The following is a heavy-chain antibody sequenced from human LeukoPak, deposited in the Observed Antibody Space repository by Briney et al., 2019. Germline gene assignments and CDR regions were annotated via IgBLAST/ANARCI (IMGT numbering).Heavy chain of an antibody. CDR2: IYYSGST. CDR3: ARGRGYSYGWGSNYYYYYMDV. J-gene: IGHJ6*03. Sequence: SETLSLTCTVSGGSISSYYWSWIRQPPGKGLEWIGYIYYSGSTNYNPSLKSRVTISVDTSKNQFSLKLSSVTAADTAVYYCARGRGYSYGWGSNYYYYYMDVWGKGTTVTVSS. D-gene: IGHD5-18*01. CDR1: GGSISSYY. V-gene: IGHV4-59*01.